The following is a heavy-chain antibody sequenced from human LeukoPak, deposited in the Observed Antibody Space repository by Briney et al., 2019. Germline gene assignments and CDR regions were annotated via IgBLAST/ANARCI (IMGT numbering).Heavy chain of an antibody. D-gene: IGHD3-22*01. J-gene: IGHJ4*02. CDR1: GFTFSSYA. CDR3: AKDGSDSSGYSDY. CDR2: ISSGGGST. V-gene: IGHV3-23*01. Sequence: GGSLRLSCAASGFTFSSYAMSWVRQAPGKGLEWVSTISSGGGSTYYADSVKGRFTISRDNSKNTLYLQMNSLRAEDTAVYYCAKDGSDSSGYSDYWGQGTLVTVSS.